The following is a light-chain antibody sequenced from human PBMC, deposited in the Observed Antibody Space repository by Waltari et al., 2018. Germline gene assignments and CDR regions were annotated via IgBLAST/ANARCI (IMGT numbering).Light chain of an antibody. J-gene: IGKJ1*01. V-gene: IGKV3-20*01. CDR1: QSISSGY. CDR2: GSS. Sequence: EIVLTQSPGSLSLSPGESATLSCRASQSISSGYLAWYQQKLSQAPRLLIYGSSSRATGIPDRFSGSGSGTDFTLTISRLEPEDFAVYYCQQYDSSPRTFGQGTKVEVK. CDR3: QQYDSSPRT.